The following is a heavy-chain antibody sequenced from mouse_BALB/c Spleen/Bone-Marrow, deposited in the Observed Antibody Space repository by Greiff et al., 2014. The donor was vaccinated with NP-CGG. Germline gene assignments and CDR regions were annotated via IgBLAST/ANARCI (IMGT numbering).Heavy chain of an antibody. Sequence: VKLVESGPGLVAPSQSLSITCAVSGFSLSSYGVSWVRQPPGKGLEWLGVIWGDGSTNYHSALISRLSISKDNSKSQVLLKLKSLQTDDTAMFYCAKANRYGYAMDYWGQGTSVTVSS. CDR1: GFSLSSYG. J-gene: IGHJ4*01. CDR3: AKANRYGYAMDY. V-gene: IGHV2-3*01. D-gene: IGHD1-1*01. CDR2: IWGDGST.